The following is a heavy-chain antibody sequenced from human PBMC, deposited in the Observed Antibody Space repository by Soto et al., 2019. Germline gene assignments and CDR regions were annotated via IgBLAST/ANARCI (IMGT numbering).Heavy chain of an antibody. J-gene: IGHJ4*02. CDR1: GFTFSNYW. Sequence: LRLSCAASGFTFSNYWISWVRQAPGKGLEWVANIKQDGSEKYYVDSVKGRFTISRDNAKNSLYLQMNSLRAEDTAVYYCGRAEYSYGCDYWGQGTLVTVSS. CDR2: IKQDGSEK. D-gene: IGHD5-18*01. V-gene: IGHV3-7*04. CDR3: GRAEYSYGCDY.